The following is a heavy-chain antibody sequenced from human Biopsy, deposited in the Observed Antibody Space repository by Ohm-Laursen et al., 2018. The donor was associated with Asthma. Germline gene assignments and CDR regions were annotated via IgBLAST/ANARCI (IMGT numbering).Heavy chain of an antibody. J-gene: IGHJ4*02. V-gene: IGHV1-69*13. Sequence: SVRVSCNSLGGTFNTYVIGWVRQAPGQGLEWMGGINSVFGTTTYPQKFQDRVTITADDSTSTVYMELSSLRSEDTAVYYCARKAGPCISRTCYSLDFWGQGTLVTVSS. CDR2: INSVFGTT. CDR3: ARKAGPCISRTCYSLDF. D-gene: IGHD2-2*01. CDR1: GGTFNTYV.